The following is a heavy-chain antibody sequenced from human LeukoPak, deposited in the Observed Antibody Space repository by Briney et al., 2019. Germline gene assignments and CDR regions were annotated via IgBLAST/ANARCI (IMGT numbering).Heavy chain of an antibody. Sequence: GGSLRLSCAASGFTFSSYGMHWVRQAPGKGLEWVAVIWYDGSNKYYADSVKGRFTISRDNSKNTLYLQMNSLRAEDTAVCYCASPLYSSGWYWGRDYYYGMDVWGQGTTVTVSS. D-gene: IGHD6-19*01. CDR2: IWYDGSNK. CDR1: GFTFSSYG. CDR3: ASPLYSSGWYWGRDYYYGMDV. V-gene: IGHV3-33*01. J-gene: IGHJ6*02.